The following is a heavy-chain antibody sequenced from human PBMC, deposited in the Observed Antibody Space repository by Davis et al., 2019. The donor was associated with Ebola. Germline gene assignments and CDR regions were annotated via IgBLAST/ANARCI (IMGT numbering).Heavy chain of an antibody. CDR1: GLVSSDHV. J-gene: IGHJ3*01. D-gene: IGHD2-2*01. Sequence: GESLKISCEVSGLVSSDHVMYWVRQAPGKGLEWVSYISSSSSTIYYADSVEGRFTISRDNVKNSLYLQMNSLRADDTAVYFCAKDRGGYCSSTGCLDAFDFWGLGTLVTVSS. V-gene: IGHV3-48*01. CDR3: AKDRGGYCSSTGCLDAFDF. CDR2: ISSSSSTI.